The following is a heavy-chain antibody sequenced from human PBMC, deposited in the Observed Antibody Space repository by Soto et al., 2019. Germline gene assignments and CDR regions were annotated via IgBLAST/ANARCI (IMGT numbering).Heavy chain of an antibody. Sequence: ASVKVSCKPSGYTFNTYYLHWLRQAPGQALEWMGVIHPSGGSTSYAQKFQGRVTMTRDTSTSTVYMELSSLRSEDTAVYYCADLVVADTGMDVWGQGTTVTVSS. CDR3: ADLVVADTGMDV. CDR1: GYTFNTYY. J-gene: IGHJ6*02. CDR2: IHPSGGST. V-gene: IGHV1-46*02. D-gene: IGHD2-15*01.